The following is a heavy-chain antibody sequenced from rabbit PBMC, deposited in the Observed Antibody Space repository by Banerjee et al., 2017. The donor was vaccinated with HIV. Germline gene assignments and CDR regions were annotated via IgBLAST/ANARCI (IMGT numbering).Heavy chain of an antibody. J-gene: IGHJ3*01. CDR1: GFSLSSSVY. D-gene: IGHD6-1*01. Sequence: QSLEESGGGLVQPGASLTLTCTASGFSLSSSVYMCWVRQAPGKGLEWIGCIHTGSVVTYYASWVISRFTITKTSSTTVTLQMTSLTAADTATYFCARDRPNAANYAYDLWGQGTLVTVS. V-gene: IGHV1S40*01. CDR3: ARDRPNAANYAYDL. CDR2: IHTGSVVT.